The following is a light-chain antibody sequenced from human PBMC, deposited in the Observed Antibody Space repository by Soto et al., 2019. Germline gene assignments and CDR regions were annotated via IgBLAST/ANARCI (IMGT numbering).Light chain of an antibody. CDR3: QQYNSYPLT. V-gene: IGKV1-5*03. CDR2: KAS. Sequence: DIQMTQSPSSLSASVGDRVTITCQASDDIDNFLSWYQQTPGKAPKLLIYKASSLESGVPSRFSGSGSGTEFTLTISSLQPDDFATYYCQQYNSYPLTFGGGTKVDIK. CDR1: DDIDNF. J-gene: IGKJ4*01.